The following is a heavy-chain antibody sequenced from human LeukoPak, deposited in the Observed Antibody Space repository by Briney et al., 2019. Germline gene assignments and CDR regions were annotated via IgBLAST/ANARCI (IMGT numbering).Heavy chain of an antibody. D-gene: IGHD6-6*01. CDR1: GGSISSSSYY. Sequence: SETLSLTCTVSGGSISSSSYYWGWIRQPPGKGLEWIGSIYYSGSTYYNPSLKSRVTISVDTSKNQFSLKLSSVTAADTAVYYCARVAARPFYYYYYMDVWGKGTTVTVSS. CDR3: ARVAARPFYYYYYMDV. J-gene: IGHJ6*03. CDR2: IYYSGST. V-gene: IGHV4-39*07.